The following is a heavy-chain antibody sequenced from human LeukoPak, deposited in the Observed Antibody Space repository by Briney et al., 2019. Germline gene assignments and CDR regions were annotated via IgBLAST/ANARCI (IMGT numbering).Heavy chain of an antibody. D-gene: IGHD6-19*01. Sequence: SETLSLTCTVSGGSISSSSYYWGRIRQPPGKGLEWIGSIYYSGSTYYNPSLKSRVTISVDTSKNQFSLKLSSVTAADTAVYYCARHPPSRKGLVPFDYWGQGTLVTVSS. CDR2: IYYSGST. J-gene: IGHJ4*02. CDR3: ARHPPSRKGLVPFDY. CDR1: GGSISSSSYY. V-gene: IGHV4-39*01.